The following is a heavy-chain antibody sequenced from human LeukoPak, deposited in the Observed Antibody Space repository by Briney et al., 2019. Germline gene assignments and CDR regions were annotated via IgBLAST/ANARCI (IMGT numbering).Heavy chain of an antibody. J-gene: IGHJ5*02. D-gene: IGHD1-26*01. CDR2: FDPEDGET. V-gene: IGHV1-24*01. CDR3: ATGDSGSSRDWFDP. CDR1: GYTLTELS. Sequence: ASVKVSCKVSGYTLTELSMHWVRQAPGKGLEWMGGFDPEDGETIYAQKFQGRVTMTEDTSTDTAYMELSSLRSEDTAVHYCATGDSGSSRDWFDPWGQGTLVTVSS.